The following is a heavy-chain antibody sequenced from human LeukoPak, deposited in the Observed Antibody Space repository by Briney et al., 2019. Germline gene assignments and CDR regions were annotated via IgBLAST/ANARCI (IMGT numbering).Heavy chain of an antibody. J-gene: IGHJ4*02. D-gene: IGHD3-10*01. CDR1: GYTFTSYG. CDR2: ISAYNGNT. V-gene: IGHV1-18*01. Sequence: ASVKVSCKASGYTFTSYGISWVRQAPGQGLEWMGWISAYNGNTNYAQKLQGRVTMTTDTSTSTAYMELRSLRSDDTAVYYCARDHWSMVRGVRTGIDYWGQGTLVTVSS. CDR3: ARDHWSMVRGVRTGIDY.